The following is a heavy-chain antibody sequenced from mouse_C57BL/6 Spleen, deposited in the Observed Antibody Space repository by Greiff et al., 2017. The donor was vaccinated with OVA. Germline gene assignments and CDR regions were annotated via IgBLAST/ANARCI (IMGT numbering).Heavy chain of an antibody. Sequence: EVKLVESGPELVKPGASVKISCKASGYSFTDYNMNWVKQSNGKSLEWIGVINPNYGTTSYNQKFKGKATLTVDQSSSTAYMQLNSLTSEDSAVYYCARGITTVVARYFDYWGQGTTLTVSS. V-gene: IGHV1-39*01. J-gene: IGHJ2*01. CDR3: ARGITTVVARYFDY. D-gene: IGHD1-1*01. CDR2: INPNYGTT. CDR1: GYSFTDYN.